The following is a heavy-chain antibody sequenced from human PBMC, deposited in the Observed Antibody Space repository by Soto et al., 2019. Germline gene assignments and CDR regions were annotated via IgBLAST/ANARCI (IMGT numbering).Heavy chain of an antibody. V-gene: IGHV3-48*03. CDR1: GFTFSSYE. Sequence: EVQLVESGGGLVQPGGSLRLSCAASGFTFSSYEMNWVRQAPGKGLEWVSYISSSGSTIYYADSVKGRFTISRDNAKNSLYLQMNSLRAEDTAVYYCARDCSSSSDDGNYYGMDVWGQGTTVTVSS. D-gene: IGHD6-6*01. CDR3: ARDCSSSSDDGNYYGMDV. CDR2: ISSSGSTI. J-gene: IGHJ6*02.